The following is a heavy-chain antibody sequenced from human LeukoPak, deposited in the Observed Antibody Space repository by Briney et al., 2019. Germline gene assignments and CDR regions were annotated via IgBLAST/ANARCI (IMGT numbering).Heavy chain of an antibody. D-gene: IGHD7-27*01. CDR2: ISSSTSTI. CDR1: GFTFSSYS. V-gene: IGHV3-48*04. J-gene: IGHJ4*02. CDR3: ARDSSWAFDY. Sequence: PGGSLRLSCAASGFTFSSYSMNWVRQAPGKGLECVSYISSSTSTIYYADSVRGRFTISRDNAKNSLYLQVDSLRVEDTAVYYCARDSSWAFDYWGQGIVVTVSS.